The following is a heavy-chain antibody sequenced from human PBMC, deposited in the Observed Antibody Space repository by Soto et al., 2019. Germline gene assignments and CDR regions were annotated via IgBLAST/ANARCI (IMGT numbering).Heavy chain of an antibody. V-gene: IGHV1-18*01. CDR3: ARDMYYDFWSGLFDY. Sequence: GASVKVSCKASGYTFTNSGFSWVRQAPGQGLEWVGWIRVNNGNTKYSQKLQGRVTITRDTSASTAYMELSSLRSEDTAVYYCARDMYYDFWSGLFDYWGQGTLVTVSS. CDR1: GYTFTNSG. D-gene: IGHD3-3*01. J-gene: IGHJ4*02. CDR2: IRVNNGNT.